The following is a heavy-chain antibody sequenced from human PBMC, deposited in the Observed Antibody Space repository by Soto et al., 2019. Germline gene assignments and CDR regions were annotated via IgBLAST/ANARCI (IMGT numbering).Heavy chain of an antibody. J-gene: IGHJ5*02. Sequence: ASVKVSCKASGYTFSSYGISWVRQAPGQGLEWMGWISGYNGNTNYAQKLQGRVTMTTDTSTSTANMELRSLRSDDTAVYYCARDRAIVVVVAANSGWYDPWGQGTLVTVSS. CDR2: ISGYNGNT. CDR1: GYTFSSYG. V-gene: IGHV1-18*04. CDR3: ARDRAIVVVVAANSGWYDP. D-gene: IGHD2-15*01.